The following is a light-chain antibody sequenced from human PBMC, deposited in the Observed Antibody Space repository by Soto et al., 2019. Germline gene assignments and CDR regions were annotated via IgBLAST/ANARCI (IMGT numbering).Light chain of an antibody. J-gene: IGLJ1*01. CDR2: EVS. Sequence: QSALAQPASVAGSPGQSITVSCTGTSTDVGPYYYVSWYQQHPGKAPKLIIYEVSHRPSGVSNRFSGSKSGNTASLTISGHQAEDEADYYCSSYTNINTRACVFGTGTKVTVL. CDR3: SSYTNINTRACV. CDR1: STDVGPYYY. V-gene: IGLV2-14*01.